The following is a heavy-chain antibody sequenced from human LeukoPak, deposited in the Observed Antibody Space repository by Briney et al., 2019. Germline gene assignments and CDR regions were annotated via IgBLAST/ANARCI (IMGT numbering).Heavy chain of an antibody. CDR3: ARYYYDSRHYYYMDV. J-gene: IGHJ6*03. CDR2: MKGDGSHI. V-gene: IGHV3-7*03. Sequence: GGSLRLSCAASGFTFGNFWMSWVRQAPGRGLQWVASMKGDGSHIYYVDSVKGRFTISRDNAKNSLYLQMNSLRAEDTAVYYCARYYYDSRHYYYMDVWGKGTTVTISS. D-gene: IGHD3-22*01. CDR1: GFTFGNFW.